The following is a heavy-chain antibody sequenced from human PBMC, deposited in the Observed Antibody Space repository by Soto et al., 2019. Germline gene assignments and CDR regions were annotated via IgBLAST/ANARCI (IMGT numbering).Heavy chain of an antibody. CDR1: GYTSTKYY. J-gene: IGHJ6*02. V-gene: IGHV1-46*03. CDR2: IHPSYGDT. CDR3: ASLLEVDFGV. Sequence: QVQLVQSGAEVMKPGASVKVSCKTSGYTSTKYYIHWVRQAPGQGLEWVGSIHPSYGDTTYAQDFQGRATMTRYTSTSTFYMDLSSLRSEDTAVYYCASLLEVDFGVWGQGTTVTVS. D-gene: IGHD3-3*01.